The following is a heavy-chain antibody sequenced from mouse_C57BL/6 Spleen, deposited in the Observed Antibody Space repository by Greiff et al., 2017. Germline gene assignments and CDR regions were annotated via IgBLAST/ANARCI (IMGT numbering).Heavy chain of an antibody. CDR3: AIRYYGYVEFAY. J-gene: IGHJ3*01. Sequence: VQLQQSGPELVKPGASVKISCKASGYSFTGYYMHWVKQSPEKSLEWIGEINPSTGGTNYNQKFKAKTTLTVDKSTSTAYMQLKSLTSEDAAFYCCAIRYYGYVEFAYWGQGTLVTVAA. CDR2: INPSTGGT. V-gene: IGHV1-42*01. D-gene: IGHD2-2*01. CDR1: GYSFTGYY.